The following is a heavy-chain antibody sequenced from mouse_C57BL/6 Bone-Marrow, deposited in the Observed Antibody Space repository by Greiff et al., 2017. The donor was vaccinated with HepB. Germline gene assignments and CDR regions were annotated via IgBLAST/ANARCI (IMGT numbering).Heavy chain of an antibody. CDR1: GYTFTEYT. D-gene: IGHD2-5*01. CDR2: FYPGSGSI. V-gene: IGHV1-62-2*01. J-gene: IGHJ1*03. CDR3: ARHASYYSSPYWYFDV. Sequence: QVQLQQSGAELVKPGASVKLSCKASGYTFTEYTIHWVKQRPGQGLEWIGWFYPGSGSIKYNAKFKDKATLTADKSSSTAYMELSRLTSEDSAVYFCARHASYYSSPYWYFDVWGTGTTVTVSS.